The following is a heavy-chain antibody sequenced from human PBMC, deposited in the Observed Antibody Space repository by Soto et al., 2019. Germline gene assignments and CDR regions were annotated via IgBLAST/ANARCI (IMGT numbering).Heavy chain of an antibody. D-gene: IGHD3-3*01. CDR1: GDSVSSDSVG. J-gene: IGHJ6*02. V-gene: IGHV6-1*01. CDR3: ARNFKSAFDV. CDR2: TYYRSKWIT. Sequence: SQTLSLTCAISGDSVSSDSVGWHWVRQSPSRGLEWLGRTYYRSKWITDYAPSLKSRITFSPDISKNQFSLQLRSVTPEDTAVYHCARNFKSAFDVWGQGTTVTVSS.